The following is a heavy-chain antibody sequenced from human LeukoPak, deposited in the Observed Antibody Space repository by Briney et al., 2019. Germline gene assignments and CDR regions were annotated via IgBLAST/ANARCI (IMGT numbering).Heavy chain of an antibody. V-gene: IGHV3-48*03. CDR2: VNNIGDTI. CDR3: ARDLGRRGY. CDR1: GFTFSSYE. Sequence: GGSLRLSCAASGFTFSSYEMNWVRQAPGKGLEWVSYVNNIGDTIYYADSVKGRFTISRDNAKNSLYLQMNSLRAEDTALYYCARDLGRRGYWGQGTLVTVSS. J-gene: IGHJ4*02. D-gene: IGHD3-10*01.